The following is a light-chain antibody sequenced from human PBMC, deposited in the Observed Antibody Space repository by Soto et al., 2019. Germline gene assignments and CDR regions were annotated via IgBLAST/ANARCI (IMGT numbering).Light chain of an antibody. J-gene: IGLJ3*02. CDR1: SSDVGSFNY. CDR3: SSYTTTGALGV. V-gene: IGLV2-14*03. Sequence: QSVLTQPASVSGSPGQSITISCTGTSSDVGSFNYVSWYQQHPGKAPKFLIFDVTNRPSGVSNRFSGSKSGNTASLTISGLQPEDEAHYFCSSYTTTGALGVFGGGTKVTVL. CDR2: DVT.